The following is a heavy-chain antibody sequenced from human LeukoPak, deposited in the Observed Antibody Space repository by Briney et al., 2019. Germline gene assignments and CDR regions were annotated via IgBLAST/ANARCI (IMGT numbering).Heavy chain of an antibody. CDR2: ISGSGGST. D-gene: IGHD3-3*01. CDR3: AKLGLSTIFGVVANAFDI. J-gene: IGHJ3*02. V-gene: IGHV3-23*01. Sequence: GGSQRLSCAASGFTFSSYAMSWVRQAPGKGLEWVSAISGSGGSTYYADSVKGRFTISRDNSKNTLYLQMNSPRAEDTAVYYCAKLGLSTIFGVVANAFDIWGQGTMVTVSS. CDR1: GFTFSSYA.